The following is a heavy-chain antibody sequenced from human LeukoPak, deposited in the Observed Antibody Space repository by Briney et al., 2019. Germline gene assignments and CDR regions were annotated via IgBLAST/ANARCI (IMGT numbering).Heavy chain of an antibody. J-gene: IGHJ5*02. CDR1: GGSISSSSYY. CDR3: ARDPEPNNWFDP. V-gene: IGHV4-39*07. Sequence: PSETLSLTCTVSGGSISSSSYYWGWIRQPPGKGLEWIGRIYTSGSTNYNPSLKSRVTMSVDTSKNQFSLKLSSVTAADTAVYYCARDPEPNNWFDPWGQGTLVTVSS. CDR2: IYTSGST. D-gene: IGHD1-14*01.